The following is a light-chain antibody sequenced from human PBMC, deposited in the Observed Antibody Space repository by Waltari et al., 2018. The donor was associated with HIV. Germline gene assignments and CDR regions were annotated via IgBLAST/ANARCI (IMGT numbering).Light chain of an antibody. CDR2: GAS. CDR3: QQYGNSLLT. J-gene: IGKJ4*01. V-gene: IGKV3-20*01. Sequence: EIVLTQSPGTLSLSPGARATLSCSASQSVTSSYLAWYQQTPGQAPRLLIYGASSRATGIPDRFSGSGSGTDFTLTISRLEPEDFAVYYCQQYGNSLLTFGGGTKVEIK. CDR1: QSVTSSY.